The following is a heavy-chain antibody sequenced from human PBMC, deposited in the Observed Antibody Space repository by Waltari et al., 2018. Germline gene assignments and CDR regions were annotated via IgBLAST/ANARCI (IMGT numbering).Heavy chain of an antibody. Sequence: QVQLVQSGAEVKQPGASVKVSCKVSGYTLTDLSMHWVRQAPGKGLEWMGGFDPEDGETIYAQNFQGRVTMTEDSSTLTAYMELSSLRSEDTAVYYCAAVDFSSGWSLDYWGQGSLVTVSS. CDR1: GYTLTDLS. V-gene: IGHV1-24*01. J-gene: IGHJ4*02. CDR2: FDPEDGET. D-gene: IGHD6-19*01. CDR3: AAVDFSSGWSLDY.